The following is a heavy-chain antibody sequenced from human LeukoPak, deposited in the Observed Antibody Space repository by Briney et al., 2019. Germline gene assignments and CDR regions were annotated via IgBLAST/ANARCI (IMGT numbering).Heavy chain of an antibody. CDR1: GASISTNY. D-gene: IGHD3-10*01. CDR2: VYYSGNT. CDR3: AKSSWSLFDP. Sequence: SETLSLTCTVSGASISTNYWSWIRQPPEKGLEWIGYVYYSGNTNYNPSLKSRVTISVDTSKNQFSLKLSSVTAADTAVYYCAKSSWSLFDPWGQGTLVTVSS. J-gene: IGHJ5*02. V-gene: IGHV4-59*08.